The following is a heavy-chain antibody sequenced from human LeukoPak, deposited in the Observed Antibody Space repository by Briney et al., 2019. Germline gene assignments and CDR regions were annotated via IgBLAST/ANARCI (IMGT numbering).Heavy chain of an antibody. CDR2: ISSSSSYI. CDR3: ARAGQDAFDY. Sequence: GGSLRLSCAASGFTLSSYSMNWVRQAPGKGLEWVSSISSSSSYIYYADSVKGRFTISRDNAKNSLYLQMNSLRAEDTAVYYCARAGQDAFDYWGQGTLVTVSS. CDR1: GFTLSSYS. J-gene: IGHJ4*02. V-gene: IGHV3-21*01.